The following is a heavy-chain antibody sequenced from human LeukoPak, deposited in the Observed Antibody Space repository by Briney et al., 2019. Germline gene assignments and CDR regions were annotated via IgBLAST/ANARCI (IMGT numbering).Heavy chain of an antibody. CDR2: ISGSGGST. CDR1: GFTFSSYG. CDR3: AKDRLRTMVRGVMAKRSNWFDP. J-gene: IGHJ5*02. Sequence: QSGGSLRLSCAASGFTFSSYGMSWVRQAPGKGLEWVSAISGSGGSTYYADSVKGRFTISRDNSKNTLYLQMNSLRAEDTAVYYCAKDRLRTMVRGVMAKRSNWFDPWGQGTLVTVSS. V-gene: IGHV3-23*01. D-gene: IGHD3-10*01.